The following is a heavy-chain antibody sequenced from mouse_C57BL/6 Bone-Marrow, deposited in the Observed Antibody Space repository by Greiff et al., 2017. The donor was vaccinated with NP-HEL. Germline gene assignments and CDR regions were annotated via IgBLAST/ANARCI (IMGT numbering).Heavy chain of an antibody. CDR1: GFTFSSYA. J-gene: IGHJ3*01. Sequence: EVHLVESGGGLVKPGGSLKLSCAASGFTFSSYAMSWVRQTPEKRLEWVATISDGGSYTYYSDNVKGRFTISRDNAKNNLYLQMSHLKSEDTAMYYCALRAWFAYWGQGTLVTVSA. V-gene: IGHV5-4*01. CDR3: ALRAWFAY. CDR2: ISDGGSYT.